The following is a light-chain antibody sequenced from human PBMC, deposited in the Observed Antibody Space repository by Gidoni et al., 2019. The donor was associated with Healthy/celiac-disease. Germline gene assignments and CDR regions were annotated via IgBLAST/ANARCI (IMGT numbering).Light chain of an antibody. Sequence: EIVMTQSPATLSVSTGERATLSCRASQSVSSNLAWYQQKPGQAPRLLIYGASTRATGIPARFSGSGSGTEFTLTISSLQSEDFAVYYCQQYNNWPRTFXQXTKLEIK. V-gene: IGKV3-15*01. CDR2: GAS. J-gene: IGKJ2*01. CDR3: QQYNNWPRT. CDR1: QSVSSN.